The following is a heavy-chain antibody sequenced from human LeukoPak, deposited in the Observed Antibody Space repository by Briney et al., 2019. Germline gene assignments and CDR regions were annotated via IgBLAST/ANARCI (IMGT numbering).Heavy chain of an antibody. CDR3: ARYSRGVGAASDY. J-gene: IGHJ4*02. CDR1: GGSISSYY. D-gene: IGHD2-15*01. CDR2: INHSGST. V-gene: IGHV4-34*01. Sequence: SETLSLTCTVSGGSISSYYWSWIRQPPGKGREWIGEINHSGSTNYNPSLKSRVTISVDTSKNQFSLKLSSVIAADTAVYYCARYSRGVGAASDYWGQGTLVTVSS.